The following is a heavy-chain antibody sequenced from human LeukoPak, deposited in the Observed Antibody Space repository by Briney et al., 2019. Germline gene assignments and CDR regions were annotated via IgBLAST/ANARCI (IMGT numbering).Heavy chain of an antibody. Sequence: SETLSLTCTVSGGSISSFYWSWIRQPPGKGLEWIGNIYNSGSTNYSPSLKSRVTISVDTSKNQFSLKLSSVTAADTAVYYCARHGVYGDRADYWGQGTLVTVSS. CDR3: ARHGVYGDRADY. CDR1: GGSISSFY. V-gene: IGHV4-59*08. J-gene: IGHJ4*02. CDR2: IYNSGST. D-gene: IGHD4-17*01.